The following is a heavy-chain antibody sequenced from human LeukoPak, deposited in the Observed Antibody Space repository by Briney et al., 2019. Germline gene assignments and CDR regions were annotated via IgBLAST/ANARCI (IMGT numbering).Heavy chain of an antibody. D-gene: IGHD6-19*01. CDR3: AKGQARLSWFDP. J-gene: IGHJ5*02. CDR2: IYHSGST. Sequence: KPSETLSLTCTVSGYSIISGYYWGWIRQPPGKGLEWIGSIYHSGSTYYNPSLKSRVTISVDTSKNQIFLKLRSVTAADTAVYYCAKGQARLSWFDPWGQGTLVTVSS. V-gene: IGHV4-38-2*02. CDR1: GYSIISGYY.